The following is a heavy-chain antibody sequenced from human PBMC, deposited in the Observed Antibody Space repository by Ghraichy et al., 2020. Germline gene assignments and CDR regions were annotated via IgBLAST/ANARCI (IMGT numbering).Heavy chain of an antibody. CDR2: IIPIFGTA. D-gene: IGHD3-16*02. J-gene: IGHJ6*02. CDR3: ARSPFMITFGGVIDYGMDV. Sequence: SVKVSCKASGGTFSSYAISWVRQAPGQGLEWMGGIIPIFGTANYAQKFQGRVTITTDESTSTAYMELSSLRSEDTAVYYCARSPFMITFGGVIDYGMDVWGQGTTVTVSS. CDR1: GGTFSSYA. V-gene: IGHV1-69*05.